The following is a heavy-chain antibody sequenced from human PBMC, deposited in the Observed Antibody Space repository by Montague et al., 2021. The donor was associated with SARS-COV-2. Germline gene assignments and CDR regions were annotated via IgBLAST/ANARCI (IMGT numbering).Heavy chain of an antibody. D-gene: IGHD4-23*01. CDR2: IGST. CDR3: AMLYGGGGGRGY. J-gene: IGHJ4*02. Sequence: SETLSLTCTVSGGSIGGNHWTWVRQSPGKGLEWIGEIGSTNYNPSIESRISTSVDTSKSPFSLNLASVTAADSAIYYCAMLYGGGGGRGYWGQGTLVTVSS. V-gene: IGHV4-59*01. CDR1: GGSIGGNH.